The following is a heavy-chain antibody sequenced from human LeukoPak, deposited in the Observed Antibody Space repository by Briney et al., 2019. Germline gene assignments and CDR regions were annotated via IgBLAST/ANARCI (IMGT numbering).Heavy chain of an antibody. J-gene: IGHJ4*02. D-gene: IGHD1-26*01. CDR1: GFTFSDYY. CDR3: ARTTMGATVFDY. CDR2: ISSSGSTI. V-gene: IGHV3-11*01. Sequence: PGGSLRLSCAASGFTFSDYYMSSICQAPGKGLEWVSYISSSGSTIYYADSVKGRFTISRDNAKNSLYLQMNSLRAEDTAVYYCARTTMGATVFDYWGQGTLVTVSS.